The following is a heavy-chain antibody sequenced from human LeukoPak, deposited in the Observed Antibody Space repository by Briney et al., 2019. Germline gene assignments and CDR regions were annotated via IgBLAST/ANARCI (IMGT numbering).Heavy chain of an antibody. CDR3: ARVTGTTWNYYYYYYMDV. CDR1: GGSISSYY. Sequence: PSETLSLTCTVSGGSISSYYWRWIRQPAGKGLEWIGRIYTSGSTNYNPSLKSRVTMSVDTSKNQFSLKLSSLTAADTALYYCARVTGTTWNYYYYYYMDVWGKGTSVTVSS. CDR2: IYTSGST. J-gene: IGHJ6*03. D-gene: IGHD1-7*01. V-gene: IGHV4-4*07.